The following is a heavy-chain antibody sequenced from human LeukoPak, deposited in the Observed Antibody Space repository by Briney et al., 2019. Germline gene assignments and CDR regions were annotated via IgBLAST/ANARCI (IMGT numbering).Heavy chain of an antibody. CDR3: ARDKAVYYGSGLRLDY. CDR2: ISAYNGDT. CDR1: GYTYTTYG. J-gene: IGHJ4*02. D-gene: IGHD3-10*01. V-gene: IGHV1-18*01. Sequence: ASVKVSCKASGYTYTTYGITWVRQAPGQGPEWMGWISAYNGDTNYAQKLQGRVTMTTDTSTNTAYMELRSLRSDDTAVYYCARDKAVYYGSGLRLDYWGQGTLVTVSS.